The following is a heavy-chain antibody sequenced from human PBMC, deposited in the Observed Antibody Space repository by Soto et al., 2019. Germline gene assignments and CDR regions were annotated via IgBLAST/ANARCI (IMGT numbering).Heavy chain of an antibody. V-gene: IGHV1-2*02. CDR1: QYTFSNYY. J-gene: IGHJ4*02. CDR3: ATSSDWSPLLDS. CDR2: MNNGGGT. Sequence: ASVKVSCTASQYTFSNYYLHWVRQAPGQRPEWMGWMNNGGGTIYAQEFQGRLTMTRDTSITTAYMELNRLSSDDTGFYYCATSSDWSPLLDSWGQGIPVTVSS. D-gene: IGHD6-19*01.